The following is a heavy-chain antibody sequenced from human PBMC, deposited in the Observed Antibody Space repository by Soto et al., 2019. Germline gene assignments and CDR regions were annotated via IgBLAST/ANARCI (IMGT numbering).Heavy chain of an antibody. D-gene: IGHD3-22*01. CDR3: ARDTTTMIVGTDFGY. CDR2: INHSGST. J-gene: IGHJ4*02. V-gene: IGHV4-34*01. CDR1: GGSFSGYY. Sequence: QVQLQQWGAGLLKPSETLSLTCAVYGGSFSGYYWSWIRQPPGKGLEWIGEINHSGSTNYNPSLKSRVTISVDTSKNQFALKLSSVTAADTAVYYCARDTTTMIVGTDFGYWGQGTLVTVSS.